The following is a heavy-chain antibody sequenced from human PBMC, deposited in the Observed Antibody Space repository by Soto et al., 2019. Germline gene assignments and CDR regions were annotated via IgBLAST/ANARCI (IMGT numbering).Heavy chain of an antibody. Sequence: PGGFLRLSCAASGFTFSTYLMHWVRQAPGKGLVWVSRINSDGSTTNYADSVKGRFTISRDNAKNTLYLQMNSLRAEDTAVYYCARDAYYDMGVWGQGTTVTVSS. CDR1: GFTFSTYL. J-gene: IGHJ6*02. V-gene: IGHV3-74*01. CDR2: INSDGSTT. CDR3: ARDAYYDMGV.